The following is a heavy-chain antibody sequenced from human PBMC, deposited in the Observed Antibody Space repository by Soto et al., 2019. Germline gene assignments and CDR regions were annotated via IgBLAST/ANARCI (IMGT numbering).Heavy chain of an antibody. V-gene: IGHV4-39*01. CDR3: ARLPRYHYAYFDY. D-gene: IGHD3-10*01. J-gene: IGHJ4*02. CDR2: IYYSGTT. Sequence: PSETLSLTCTVSGGSISNNGYYWGWIHQPPGKGLEWIGTIYYSGTTYYNPSLKSRVTISVDTSKNQFSLKVTSVTAEDTAVYYCARLPRYHYAYFDYWGQGTLVTVSS. CDR1: GGSISNNGYY.